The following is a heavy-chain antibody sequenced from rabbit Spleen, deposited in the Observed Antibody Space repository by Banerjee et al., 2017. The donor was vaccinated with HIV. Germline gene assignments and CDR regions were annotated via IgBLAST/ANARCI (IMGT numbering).Heavy chain of an antibody. D-gene: IGHD2-1*01. Sequence: QEQLVESGGGLVTPGASLTLTCTASGFSFSSSYYMCWVRQAPGKGLEWIACINTATGKGVYATWAKGRFTISKTSSTTMTLQMTSLTAADTATYFCGRGGDWGSRFDLWGPGTLVTVS. CDR1: GFSFSSSYY. CDR3: GRGGDWGSRFDL. V-gene: IGHV1S45*01. J-gene: IGHJ3*01. CDR2: INTATGKG.